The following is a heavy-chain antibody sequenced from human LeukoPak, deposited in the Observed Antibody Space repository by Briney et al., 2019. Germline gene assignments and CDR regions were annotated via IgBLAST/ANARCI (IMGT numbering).Heavy chain of an antibody. D-gene: IGHD2/OR15-2a*01. CDR2: ISRNGGST. Sequence: GGSLRLSCSASGFSFSSFAMHWVRQAPGKGLEYVAAISRNGGSTYYADSVKGRFTISRDNSKNTLYLQMSSLRAEDTAVYLCVKDLRSDFMGVLSRYLSYWGQGTLVTVSS. CDR3: VKDLRSDFMGVLSRYLSY. V-gene: IGHV3-64D*09. J-gene: IGHJ4*02. CDR1: GFSFSSFA.